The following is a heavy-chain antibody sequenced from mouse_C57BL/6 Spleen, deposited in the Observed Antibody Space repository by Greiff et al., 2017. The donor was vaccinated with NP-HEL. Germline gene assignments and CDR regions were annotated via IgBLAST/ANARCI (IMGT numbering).Heavy chain of an antibody. V-gene: IGHV5-16*01. CDR3: ARGLDGYYFDY. Sequence: EVQVVESEGGLVQPGSSMKLSCTASGFTFSDYYMAWVRQVPEKGLEWVANINYDGSSTYYLDSLKSRFIISRDNAKNILYLQMSSLKSEDTATCYCARGLDGYYFDYWGQGTTLTVSS. J-gene: IGHJ2*01. CDR2: INYDGSST. CDR1: GFTFSDYY. D-gene: IGHD4-1*01.